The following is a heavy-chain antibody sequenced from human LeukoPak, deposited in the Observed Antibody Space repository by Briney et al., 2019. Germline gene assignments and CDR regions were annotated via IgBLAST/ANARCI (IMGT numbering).Heavy chain of an antibody. CDR2: IYTSGST. CDR1: GGSISSGSYY. Sequence: SQTLSLTCTVSGGSISSGSYYWSWIRQPAGKGLEWIVRIYTSGSTNYNPSLKSRVTISVDTSKNQFSLKLSSVTAADTAVYYCARASGSYFWYYFDYWGQGTLVTVSS. D-gene: IGHD1-26*01. J-gene: IGHJ4*02. V-gene: IGHV4-61*02. CDR3: ARASGSYFWYYFDY.